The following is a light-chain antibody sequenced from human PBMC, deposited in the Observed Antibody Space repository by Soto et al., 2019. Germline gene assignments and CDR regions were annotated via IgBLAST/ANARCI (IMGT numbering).Light chain of an antibody. Sequence: EIVMTQSPATLSVSPGERATLSCRASQSVSSYLAWYQQKPGQAPSLLIYDASNRATGIPARFSGSGSGTEFTLTISSLEPEDFAVYYCQQRSNSWTFGQGTKVDIK. CDR2: DAS. CDR3: QQRSNSWT. CDR1: QSVSSY. V-gene: IGKV3-11*01. J-gene: IGKJ1*01.